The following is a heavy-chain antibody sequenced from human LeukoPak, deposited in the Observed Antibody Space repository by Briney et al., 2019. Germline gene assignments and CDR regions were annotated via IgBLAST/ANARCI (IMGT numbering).Heavy chain of an antibody. V-gene: IGHV4-59*01. J-gene: IGHJ4*02. CDR2: INYSGST. Sequence: SETLSPTCTVSGVSISSYYWTWIRQPPGKGLEWIGNINYSGSTKYNPSLKSRVTISVDTSKNQFSLKLSSVTAADTAVYYCARWYYDSSGYRYFDYWGQGTLVTVSS. CDR1: GVSISSYY. D-gene: IGHD3-22*01. CDR3: ARWYYDSSGYRYFDY.